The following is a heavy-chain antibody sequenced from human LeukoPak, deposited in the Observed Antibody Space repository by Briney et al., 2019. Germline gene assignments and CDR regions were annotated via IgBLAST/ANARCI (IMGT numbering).Heavy chain of an antibody. CDR2: IYHAGST. CDR1: GGSISSGGYF. Sequence: SETLSLTCTVSGGSISSGGYFWSWIRQHPGKGLEWIAHIYHAGSTHDNPSLRGRVAISLDTSVNQFSLRLSSVTAADTAVYFCARATHYSASTGGPYMDVWGQGTTVTVSS. J-gene: IGHJ6*03. D-gene: IGHD3-22*01. CDR3: ARATHYSASTGGPYMDV. V-gene: IGHV4-31*03.